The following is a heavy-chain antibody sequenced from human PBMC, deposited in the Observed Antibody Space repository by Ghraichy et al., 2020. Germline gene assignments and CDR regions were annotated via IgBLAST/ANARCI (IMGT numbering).Heavy chain of an antibody. CDR1: GFTVSSNY. D-gene: IGHD1-26*01. CDR2: IYSGGST. J-gene: IGHJ6*02. Sequence: GGSLRLSCAASGFTVSSNYMSWVRQAPGKGLEWVSVIYSGGSTYYADSVKGRFTISRDNSKNTLYLQMNSLRAEDTAVYYCAREGFVGARYYYYYYGMDVWGQGTTVTVSS. V-gene: IGHV3-66*01. CDR3: AREGFVGARYYYYYYGMDV.